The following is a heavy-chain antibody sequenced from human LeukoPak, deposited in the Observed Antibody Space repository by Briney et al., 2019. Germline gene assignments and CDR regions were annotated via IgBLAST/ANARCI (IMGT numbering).Heavy chain of an antibody. CDR2: ISAQHGQT. J-gene: IGHJ4*02. D-gene: IGHD2-8*01. CDR3: AGSLGYCTSNVCYPKY. V-gene: IGHV1-18*01. Sequence: ASVKVSCKTSGYSENFYGITWVRQVAGQGLEWMGWISAQHGQTEYAPNSQDRVTMTTDTYTNTAYMELRSLRSDDTAVYYCAGSLGYCTSNVCYPKYWGQGTLVTVSS. CDR1: GYSENFYG.